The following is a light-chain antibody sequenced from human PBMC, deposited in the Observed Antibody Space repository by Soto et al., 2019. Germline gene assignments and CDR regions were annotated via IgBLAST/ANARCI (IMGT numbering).Light chain of an antibody. CDR1: SSDIGRYNY. CDR3: SSYTSSNTQV. V-gene: IGLV2-14*03. J-gene: IGLJ1*01. CDR2: AVN. Sequence: QSALTQPASVSGSPGQSITISCTGTSSDIGRYNYVSWYQQHPGKAPKLLIHAVNNRPSGVSNRFSGSKSGNTASLSISGLQAEDDADYYCSSYTSSNTQVFGTGTKVTVL.